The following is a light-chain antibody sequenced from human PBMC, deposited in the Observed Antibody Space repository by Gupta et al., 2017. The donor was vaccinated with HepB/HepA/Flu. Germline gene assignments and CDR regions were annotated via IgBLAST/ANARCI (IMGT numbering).Light chain of an antibody. CDR1: QSVSSY. J-gene: IGKJ4*01. Sequence: DIAFTQSPATLPLSPGERATLSCRASQSVSSYLAWYQQKPGQAPRLLIYDASNRATGIPARFSGSGSGTDFTLTISSLEPEDFAVYYCQQRSNWPPLTFGGGTKVEIK. CDR3: QQRSNWPPLT. V-gene: IGKV3-11*01. CDR2: DAS.